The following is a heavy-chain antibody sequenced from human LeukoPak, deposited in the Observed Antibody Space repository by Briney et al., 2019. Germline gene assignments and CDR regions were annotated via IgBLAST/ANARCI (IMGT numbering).Heavy chain of an antibody. CDR3: ARGRCSSASCFFDY. CDR2: INSDGSST. Sequence: GGSLRLSCAASGFTFSSYWMHWVRQAPGKGLVWVSRINSDGSSTSYADSVKGRFTISRDNAKNSLSLQMNSLRAEDTAVYYCARGRCSSASCFFDYWGQGTLVTVSS. CDR1: GFTFSSYW. D-gene: IGHD2-2*01. V-gene: IGHV3-74*01. J-gene: IGHJ4*02.